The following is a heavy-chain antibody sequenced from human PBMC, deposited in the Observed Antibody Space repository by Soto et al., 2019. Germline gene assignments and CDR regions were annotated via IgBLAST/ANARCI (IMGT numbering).Heavy chain of an antibody. CDR2: IYYSGST. Sequence: QVQLQESGPGLVKPSETLSLTCTVSGGSISSYYWSWIRQPPGKGLEWIGYIYYSGSTNYNPSLKSRVTISVDTSKNQFSLKLSSVTAADTAVYYCARGRGGDYYYGMDVWGQGTTVTVSS. J-gene: IGHJ6*02. D-gene: IGHD2-21*01. V-gene: IGHV4-59*01. CDR1: GGSISSYY. CDR3: ARGRGGDYYYGMDV.